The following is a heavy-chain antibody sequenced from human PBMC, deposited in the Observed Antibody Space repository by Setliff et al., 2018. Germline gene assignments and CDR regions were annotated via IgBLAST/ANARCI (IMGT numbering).Heavy chain of an antibody. Sequence: SETLSLTCTVSGGSISSHYWSWIRQPPGKGLEWIGSIYYSGSTNYNPSLKSRVTISVDTSKNQFSLKLSSVTAADTAVYYCARSRAAANDYWGQGTLVTVSS. J-gene: IGHJ4*02. CDR2: IYYSGST. CDR3: ARSRAAANDY. CDR1: GGSISSHY. V-gene: IGHV4-59*08. D-gene: IGHD6-13*01.